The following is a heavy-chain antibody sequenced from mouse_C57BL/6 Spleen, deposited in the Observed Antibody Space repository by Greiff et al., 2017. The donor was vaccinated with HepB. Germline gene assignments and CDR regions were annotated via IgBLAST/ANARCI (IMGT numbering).Heavy chain of an antibody. Sequence: EVQLKQSGPVLVKPGASVKMSCKASGYTFTDYYMNWVKQSHGKSLEWIGVINPYNGGTSYNQKFKGKATLTVDKSSSTAYMELNSLTSEDSAVYYCARNYYGSSYGFAYWGQGTLVTVSA. CDR3: ARNYYGSSYGFAY. CDR2: INPYNGGT. J-gene: IGHJ3*01. D-gene: IGHD1-1*01. CDR1: GYTFTDYY. V-gene: IGHV1-19*01.